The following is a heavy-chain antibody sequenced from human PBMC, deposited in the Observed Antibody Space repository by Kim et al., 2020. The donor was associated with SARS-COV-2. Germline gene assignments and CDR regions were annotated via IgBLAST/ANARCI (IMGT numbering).Heavy chain of an antibody. Sequence: GGSLRLSCAASGFTFSSYGMHWVRQAPGKGLEWVAVISYDGSNKYYADSVKGRFTISRDNSKNTLYLQMNSLRAEDTAVYYCAKESTRHRRGAFDIWGQGTMVTVSS. CDR3: AKESTRHRRGAFDI. V-gene: IGHV3-30*18. CDR2: ISYDGSNK. J-gene: IGHJ3*02. D-gene: IGHD3-10*01. CDR1: GFTFSSYG.